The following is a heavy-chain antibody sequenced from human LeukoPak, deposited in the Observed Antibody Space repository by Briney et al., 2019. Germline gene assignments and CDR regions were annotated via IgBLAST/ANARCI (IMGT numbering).Heavy chain of an antibody. Sequence: SGGSLRLSCAASGFTFSNYDMSWVRQAPGKGLEWVSAISGSGGSTYYADSVKGRFTISRDNSKNTLYLQMNSLRAEDTAVYFCAKVLSRSYNDYLDYWGQGILVTVSS. V-gene: IGHV3-23*01. D-gene: IGHD1-26*01. CDR2: ISGSGGST. CDR1: GFTFSNYD. J-gene: IGHJ4*02. CDR3: AKVLSRSYNDYLDY.